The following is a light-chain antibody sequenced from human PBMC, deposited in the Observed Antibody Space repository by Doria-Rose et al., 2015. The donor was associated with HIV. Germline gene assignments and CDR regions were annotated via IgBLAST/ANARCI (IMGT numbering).Light chain of an antibody. CDR2: DGS. J-gene: IGKJ1*01. CDR1: QSFSSTY. Sequence: DIVMTQSSGTLSLSPGERATLSCRASQSFSSTYLAWYQQKPGQAPSLLIYDGSTRATGIPDRFSASGSGTDSTLTINRLEPEDFALYYCHQYGTSWTFGQGTKVEI. V-gene: IGKV3-20*01. CDR3: HQYGTSWT.